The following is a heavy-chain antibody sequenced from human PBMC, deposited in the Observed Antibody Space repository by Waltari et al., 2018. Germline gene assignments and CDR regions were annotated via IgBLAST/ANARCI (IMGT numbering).Heavy chain of an antibody. Sequence: QVQLVQSGAEVKKPGSSVKVSCKASGGTFSSYAISWVRQAPGQGLEWMGGIIPILGTANYAQKFQGRVTITTDESTSTDDMELSSLRSEETAVYYCASSRTMQNDYWGQGTLVTVSS. J-gene: IGHJ4*02. CDR2: IIPILGTA. D-gene: IGHD2-2*01. CDR1: GGTFSSYA. CDR3: ASSRTMQNDY. V-gene: IGHV1-69*05.